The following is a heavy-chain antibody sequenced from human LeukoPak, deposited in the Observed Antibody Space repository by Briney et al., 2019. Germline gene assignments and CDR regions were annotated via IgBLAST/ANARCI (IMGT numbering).Heavy chain of an antibody. D-gene: IGHD6-6*01. Sequence: GGSLRLSCAASGFTFSSYSMNWVRQAPGKGLEWDSSISSSSSYIYYADSVKGRLTISRDNAKNSLYLKMNSLRAEDTAVYYCARVSEYSSSSSEYWGQGTLVTVS. J-gene: IGHJ4*02. CDR1: GFTFSSYS. CDR3: ARVSEYSSSSSEY. CDR2: ISSSSSYI. V-gene: IGHV3-21*01.